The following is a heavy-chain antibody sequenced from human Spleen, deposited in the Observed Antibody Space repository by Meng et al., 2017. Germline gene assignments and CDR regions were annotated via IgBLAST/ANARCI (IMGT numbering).Heavy chain of an antibody. CDR1: GVTLSNYV. J-gene: IGHJ4*02. CDR2: ISTEGRSK. D-gene: IGHD2-2*01. Sequence: QVHLVESGGGVVQPGNSLTISCAAPGVTLSNYVIHWVRQAPGKGLEWVAAISTEGRSKYYADSVKGRLTISKDNSQNTVSLQMNSLRVEDTAVYYCATEGGTSGRAGYFDSWGQGTLVTVSS. V-gene: IGHV3-30*04. CDR3: ATEGGTSGRAGYFDS.